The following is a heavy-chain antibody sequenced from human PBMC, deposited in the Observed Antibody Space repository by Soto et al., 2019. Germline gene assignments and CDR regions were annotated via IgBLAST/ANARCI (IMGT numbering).Heavy chain of an antibody. J-gene: IGHJ4*02. CDR2: VYYRGRS. Sequence: KASETLSLTCTVSGGSVTNSSYYWGWIRQSPGKGLEWIGSVYYRGRSYSKSSVKSRVTISVDTSKNRFSLSLNSVTASDTAVYFCVSLRTTVPTQAYFDYWGPGALVTVSS. V-gene: IGHV4-39*01. D-gene: IGHD4-17*01. CDR1: GGSVTNSSYY. CDR3: VSLRTTVPTQAYFDY.